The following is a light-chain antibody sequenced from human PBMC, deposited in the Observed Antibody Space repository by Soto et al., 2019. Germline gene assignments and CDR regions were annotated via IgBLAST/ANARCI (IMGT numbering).Light chain of an antibody. CDR1: TSDIGGYDY. J-gene: IGLJ1*01. V-gene: IGLV2-8*01. CDR3: SSHGGNSPYV. CDR2: EVN. Sequence: QSALTQPPSASGSPGQSVAISCTGTTSDIGGYDYVSWYQQHPGKAPKLMIYEVNKRPSGVPDRFSGSKSDNTASLTVSGLQAEEEADYYCSSHGGNSPYVFGTGTKLTVL.